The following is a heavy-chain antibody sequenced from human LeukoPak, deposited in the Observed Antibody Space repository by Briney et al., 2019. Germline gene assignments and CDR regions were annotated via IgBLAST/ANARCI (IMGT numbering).Heavy chain of an antibody. Sequence: GESLKISCKGSGYSFTSYWIGWVRQAPGQRLEWMGWINAGNGNTKYSQKFQGRVTITRDTSASTAYMELSSLRSEDTAVYYCARGGEGDTVTEPDYWGQGTLVTVSS. V-gene: IGHV1-3*01. CDR2: INAGNGNT. CDR3: ARGGEGDTVTEPDY. D-gene: IGHD4-17*01. J-gene: IGHJ4*02. CDR1: GYSFTSYW.